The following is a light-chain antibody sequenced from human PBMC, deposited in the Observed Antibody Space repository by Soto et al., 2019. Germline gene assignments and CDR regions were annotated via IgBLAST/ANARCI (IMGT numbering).Light chain of an antibody. J-gene: IGLJ2*01. V-gene: IGLV2-8*01. CDR2: VVT. CDR3: SSYAGSDKI. Sequence: VVTKRPSEVPDRFSVSKSGNTASLTVSGLQADDEADYYCSSYAGSDKIFGGGTKLTVL.